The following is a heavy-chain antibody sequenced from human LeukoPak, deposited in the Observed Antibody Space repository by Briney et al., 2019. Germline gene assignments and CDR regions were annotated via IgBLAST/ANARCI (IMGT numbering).Heavy chain of an antibody. Sequence: GRSLRLSCAASGFTFSSYAMHWVRRAPGKGLEWVAVISYDGSNKYYADSVKGRFTISRDNSKNTLYLQMNSLRAEDTAVYYCARDSYCGGDCYPYDAFDIWGQGTMVTVSS. J-gene: IGHJ3*02. CDR3: ARDSYCGGDCYPYDAFDI. D-gene: IGHD2-21*02. V-gene: IGHV3-30-3*01. CDR2: ISYDGSNK. CDR1: GFTFSSYA.